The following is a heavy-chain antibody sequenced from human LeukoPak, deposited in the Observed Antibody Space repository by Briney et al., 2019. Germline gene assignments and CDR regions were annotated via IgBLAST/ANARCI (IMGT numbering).Heavy chain of an antibody. V-gene: IGHV3-23*01. CDR2: ISGRGSST. J-gene: IGHJ6*02. CDR1: GFTFSSYA. CDR3: AREGVTTHPGMDV. Sequence: GGSVRLSCAASGFTFSSYAMSWVRQAPGQGLEWVSGISGRGSSTYYADSVKGRFTISRDNSKNTLYLQMNSLRAEDTAVYYCAREGVTTHPGMDVWGQGTTVTVSS. D-gene: IGHD1-1*01.